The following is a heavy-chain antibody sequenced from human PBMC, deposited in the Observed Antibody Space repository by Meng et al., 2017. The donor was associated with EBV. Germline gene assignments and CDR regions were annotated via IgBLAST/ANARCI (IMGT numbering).Heavy chain of an antibody. CDR1: GDNFNNFG. V-gene: IGHV1-69*17. CDR2: ITPVFGIA. D-gene: IGHD5-12*01. Sequence: QVQLVQSGAELKMPGSSVKVSCQGSGDNFNNFGISWVRPAPGQGLEWMGDITPVFGIANYAESFQGRVTISADTSTRTAYMDLSSLRSDDTAVYYCVRDLWLRIGECVWGQGTLVTVSS. CDR3: VRDLWLRIGECV. J-gene: IGHJ4*02.